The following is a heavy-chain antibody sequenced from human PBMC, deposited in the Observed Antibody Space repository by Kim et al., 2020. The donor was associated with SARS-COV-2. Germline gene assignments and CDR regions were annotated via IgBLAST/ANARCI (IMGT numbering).Heavy chain of an antibody. CDR2: IWPDGINK. J-gene: IGHJ2*01. CDR1: GFTFTTYG. CDR3: VRVFDTHYFDL. V-gene: IGHV3-33*01. Sequence: GGSLRLSCAASGFTFTTYGMHWVRQAPGKGLEWVALIWPDGINKYSADSVKGRFTISRDNSRNMVYLQMNSLRAEDTAVYSCVRVFDTHYFDLWGRGTLVTVSS. D-gene: IGHD5-18*01.